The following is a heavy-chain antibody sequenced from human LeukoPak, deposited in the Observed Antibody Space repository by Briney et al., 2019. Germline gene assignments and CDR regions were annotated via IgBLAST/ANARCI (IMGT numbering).Heavy chain of an antibody. CDR3: VRHLYDSSGYVDY. D-gene: IGHD3-22*01. CDR2: IYHSGNT. V-gene: IGHV4-38-2*01. Sequence: SETLSLTCAVSGYSINNDYYWGWIRQPPGKGLEWIGSIYHSGNTDYNPSLKSRVTISVDTSKNQFSLKLSSVTAADTAVYYCVRHLYDSSGYVDYWGQGTLVTVSS. J-gene: IGHJ4*02. CDR1: GYSINNDYY.